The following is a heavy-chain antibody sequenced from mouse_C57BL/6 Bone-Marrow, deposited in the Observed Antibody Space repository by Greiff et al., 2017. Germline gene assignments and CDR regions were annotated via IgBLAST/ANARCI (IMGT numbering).Heavy chain of an antibody. J-gene: IGHJ3*01. CDR1: GYSITSGYY. V-gene: IGHV3-6*01. Sequence: ESGPGLVKPSQSLSLTCSVTGYSITSGYYWNWIRQFPGNKLEWMGYISYDGSNNYNPSLKNRISITRDTSKNQFFLRLNSVTTEDTATYYCARGVVRRLFAYWGEGT. D-gene: IGHD1-1*01. CDR3: ARGVVRRLFAY. CDR2: ISYDGSN.